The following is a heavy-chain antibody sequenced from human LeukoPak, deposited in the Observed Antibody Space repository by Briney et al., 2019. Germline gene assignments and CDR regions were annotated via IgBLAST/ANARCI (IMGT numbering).Heavy chain of an antibody. D-gene: IGHD6-13*01. CDR2: ISGNGGYT. J-gene: IGHJ4*02. CDR1: GFTFSSYA. Sequence: GGSLRLSCAASGFTFSSYAMSWVRQAPGKGLEWVSGISGNGGYTYYADSVKGRFTISRDNSKNTLYLQMNRLRAEDTAVYYCAKAPYYSSSWYFFDYWGQGTLVTVSS. V-gene: IGHV3-23*01. CDR3: AKAPYYSSSWYFFDY.